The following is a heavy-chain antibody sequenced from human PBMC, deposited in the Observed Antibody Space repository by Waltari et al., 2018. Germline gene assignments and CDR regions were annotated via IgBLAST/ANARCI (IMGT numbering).Heavy chain of an antibody. Sequence: QVQLVQSGTEVTTPGASVEVSGQAFGYTFTAYFLHWVRQAPGQGLEWMGWLDPKTGDRNSAPRFQGRVTMTRDTSINTAYLKVTSLKSDDTAVYYCVRDVNDDPRGDYWGQGTLVTVSS. CDR3: VRDVNDDPRGDY. V-gene: IGHV1-2*02. CDR2: LDPKTGDR. J-gene: IGHJ4*02. D-gene: IGHD1-1*01. CDR1: GYTFTAYF.